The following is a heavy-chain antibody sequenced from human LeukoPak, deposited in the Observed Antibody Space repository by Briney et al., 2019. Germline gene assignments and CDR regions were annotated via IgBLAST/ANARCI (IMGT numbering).Heavy chain of an antibody. D-gene: IGHD4-11*01. CDR1: GFTFDDYG. CDR3: AREPDSSSEDDVFDI. V-gene: IGHV3-21*01. J-gene: IGHJ3*02. Sequence: GGSLRLSCAASGFTFDDYGMSWVRQAPGKGLEWVSSISSSSSYIYYADSVKGRFTISRDNAKNSLYLEMNSLRAEDMAVYYCAREPDSSSEDDVFDIWGQGTMVTVSS. CDR2: ISSSSSYI.